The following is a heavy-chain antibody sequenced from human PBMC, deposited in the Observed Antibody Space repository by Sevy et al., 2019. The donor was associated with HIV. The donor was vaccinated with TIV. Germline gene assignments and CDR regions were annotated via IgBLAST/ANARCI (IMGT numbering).Heavy chain of an antibody. Sequence: GGSLRLSCAASGFTFTNAWMSWVRQAPGKGLEWVGRIKSETDGGPTDYAAPVKGRFSISRDGSKNTLFLQMDSLKTEGNAVYFWTNYISSWYEGLSWGQGTLVTVSS. J-gene: IGHJ5*02. CDR2: IKSETDGGPT. CDR3: TNYISSWYEGLS. CDR1: GFTFTNAW. D-gene: IGHD6-13*01. V-gene: IGHV3-15*01.